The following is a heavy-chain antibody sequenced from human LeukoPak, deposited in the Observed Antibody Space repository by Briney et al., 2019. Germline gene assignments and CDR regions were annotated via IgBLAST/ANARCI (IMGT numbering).Heavy chain of an antibody. V-gene: IGHV1-18*01. CDR2: VSGNNNNA. CDR1: GYTFTSYG. D-gene: IGHD4-23*01. CDR3: VKHRAFLEEHLGRLGGFDI. Sequence: GDSVKVSCKASGYTFTSYGFSWVRQAPGQGLEWVGWVSGNNNNADYAEKFQDRVAMTTDTSTTTAYMDLRSLTSDDTAVYYCVKHRAFLEEHLGRLGGFDIWGQGTLVTVSS. J-gene: IGHJ3*02.